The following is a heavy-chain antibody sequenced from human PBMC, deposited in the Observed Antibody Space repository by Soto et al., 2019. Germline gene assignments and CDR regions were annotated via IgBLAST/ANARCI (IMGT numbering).Heavy chain of an antibody. D-gene: IGHD2-2*01. V-gene: IGHV3-21*01. J-gene: IGHJ3*02. Sequence: EVQLVESGGGLVKPGGSLRLSCEASGFTFSSYSMNWVRQAPGKGLEWVSSISSSSSYIYYADSVKGRFTISRDNAKNSLYLQMNSLRAEDTAVYYCARDQLDAFDIWGQGTMVTVSS. CDR3: ARDQLDAFDI. CDR2: ISSSSSYI. CDR1: GFTFSSYS.